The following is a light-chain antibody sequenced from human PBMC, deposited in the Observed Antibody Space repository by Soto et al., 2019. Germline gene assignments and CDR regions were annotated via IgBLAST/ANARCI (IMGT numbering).Light chain of an antibody. V-gene: IGLV2-11*01. J-gene: IGLJ1*01. CDR2: DVS. CDR3: CSYAGSYTYV. Sequence: QSVLTQPRSVSGSPGQSVTISCTGTSSDVGGYNYVSWYQQHPGKAPKLMIYDVSKRPSGVPDRFSGSKSGNTASLTISVLQAEDEAYYYCCSYAGSYTYVFGTGTKVT. CDR1: SSDVGGYNY.